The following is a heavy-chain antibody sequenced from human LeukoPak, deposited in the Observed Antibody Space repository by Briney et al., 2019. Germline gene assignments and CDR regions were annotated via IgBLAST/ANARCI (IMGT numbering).Heavy chain of an antibody. CDR2: ISGSGAKT. D-gene: IGHD2-2*01. V-gene: IGHV3-23*01. CDR1: EFIFSNYV. CDR3: ARQPIVVVPAAMPAFFDY. J-gene: IGHJ4*02. Sequence: GGSLRLSCVATEFIFSNYVMTWIRQAPGKGLEWVSVISGSGAKTNYADSVKGRFTISRDNSKNTLYLQMNSLRAEDTAVYYCARQPIVVVPAAMPAFFDYWDQGTLVTVSS.